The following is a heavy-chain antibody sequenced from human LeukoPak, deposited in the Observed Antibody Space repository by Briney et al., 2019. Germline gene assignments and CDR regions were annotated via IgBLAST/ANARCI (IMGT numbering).Heavy chain of an antibody. CDR3: ARDPVEWELLLDC. CDR2: MNIDGSEK. D-gene: IGHD1-26*01. J-gene: IGHJ4*02. V-gene: IGHV3-7*01. Sequence: GGSLRLSCAASGFTFSSYVMSWVRQAPGKRPEWVANMNIDGSEKYYADSVKGRFTISRDNARNSVYLQMNSLRVEDTAVYYCARDPVEWELLLDCWGQGTLVTVSS. CDR1: GFTFSSYV.